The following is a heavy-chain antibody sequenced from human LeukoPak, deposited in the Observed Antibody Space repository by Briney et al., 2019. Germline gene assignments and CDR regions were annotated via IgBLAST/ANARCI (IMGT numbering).Heavy chain of an antibody. CDR1: GGSISSYY. V-gene: IGHV4-59*01. CDR2: IYYSGST. D-gene: IGHD1-26*01. CDR3: ARVGIVGARAYYMDV. Sequence: SETLSPTCTVSGGSISSYYWSWIRQPPGKGLEWIGYIYYSGSTNYNPSLKSRVTISVDTSKNQFSLKLSSVTAADTAVYYCARVGIVGARAYYMDVWGKGTTVTISS. J-gene: IGHJ6*03.